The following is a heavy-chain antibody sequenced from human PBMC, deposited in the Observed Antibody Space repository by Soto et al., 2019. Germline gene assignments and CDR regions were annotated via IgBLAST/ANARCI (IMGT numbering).Heavy chain of an antibody. J-gene: IGHJ4*02. CDR2: LSYDGDKE. V-gene: IGHV3-30*18. CDR1: GFSFSDYG. CDR3: GKDLMGEQWLGVMHY. D-gene: IGHD6-19*01. Sequence: QVQLEESGGNVVQPGRSLRLSCAASGFSFSDYGMHWVRQAPGKGLESVALLSYDGDKEYYVDSVKGRFTISRDNSKNTVFLQMNSLRPEDTAVYYCGKDLMGEQWLGVMHYWGQGTLVTVSS.